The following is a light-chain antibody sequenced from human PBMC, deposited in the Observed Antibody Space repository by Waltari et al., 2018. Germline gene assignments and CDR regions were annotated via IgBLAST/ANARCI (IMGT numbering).Light chain of an antibody. Sequence: QSALTPPASVSGSPGQSITIPCTGTSRDVGGYNLVSWYQQHPGKAPKLMIYEGSKRPSGVSNRFSGSKSGNTASLTISGLQAEDEADYYCCSYAGSSIVVFGGGTKLTVL. V-gene: IGLV2-23*01. CDR1: SRDVGGYNL. CDR3: CSYAGSSIVV. J-gene: IGLJ2*01. CDR2: EGS.